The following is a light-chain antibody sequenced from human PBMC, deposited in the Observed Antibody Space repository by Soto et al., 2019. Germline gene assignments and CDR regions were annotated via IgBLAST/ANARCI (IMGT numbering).Light chain of an antibody. CDR1: SSDVGGYNY. CDR3: SSYAGNYVYV. J-gene: IGLJ1*01. Sequence: QSVLTQPRPVSGSPGQSVTIPCPGTSSDVGGYNYVSWYQRHAGKGPKLIIYDVSERPSGVPDRFSASKSGNTASLTISGLQAEDEADYYCSSYAGNYVYVFGSGTKVTVL. V-gene: IGLV2-11*01. CDR2: DVS.